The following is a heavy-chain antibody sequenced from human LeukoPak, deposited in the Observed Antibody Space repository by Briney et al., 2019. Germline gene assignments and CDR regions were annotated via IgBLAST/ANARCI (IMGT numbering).Heavy chain of an antibody. CDR1: GLTFDDYA. CDR3: AKDTGMQWLVGFDY. V-gene: IGHV3-9*01. D-gene: IGHD6-19*01. J-gene: IGHJ4*02. CDR2: ISWNSGSI. Sequence: GRSLRLSCAASGLTFDDYAMHWVRQAPGKGLEWVSGISWNSGSIGYADSVKGRFTISRDNAKNSLYLQMNSLRAEDTALYYCAKDTGMQWLVGFDYWGQGTLVTVSS.